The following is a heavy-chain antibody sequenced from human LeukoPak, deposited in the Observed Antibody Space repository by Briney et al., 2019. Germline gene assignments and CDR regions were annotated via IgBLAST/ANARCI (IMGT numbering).Heavy chain of an antibody. Sequence: ASVKVSCKASGYTFTSYDINWVQQASGQGLEWMGWMNPNSGNTGYAQKFQGRVTMTRNTSISTAYMELISLRSEDTAVYYCARGYYDSSGYSPFDYWGQGTLVTVSS. CDR1: GYTFTSYD. V-gene: IGHV1-8*01. CDR3: ARGYYDSSGYSPFDY. CDR2: MNPNSGNT. D-gene: IGHD3-22*01. J-gene: IGHJ4*02.